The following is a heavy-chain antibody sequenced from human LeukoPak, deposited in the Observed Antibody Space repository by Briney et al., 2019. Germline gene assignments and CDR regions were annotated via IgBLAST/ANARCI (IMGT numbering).Heavy chain of an antibody. CDR3: ATLVVAADTFDY. J-gene: IGHJ4*02. CDR2: ISGSGGST. V-gene: IGHV3-23*01. D-gene: IGHD2-15*01. Sequence: GGSLRLSCAASGFTFSSYAMSWVRQAPGKGLEWVSAISGSGGSTYYADSVKGRFTISRDNSKYTLYLQMNSLRAEDTAVYYCATLVVAADTFDYWGQGTLVTVSS. CDR1: GFTFSSYA.